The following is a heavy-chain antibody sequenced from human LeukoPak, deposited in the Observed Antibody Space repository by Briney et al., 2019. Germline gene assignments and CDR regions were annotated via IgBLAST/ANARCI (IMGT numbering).Heavy chain of an antibody. Sequence: PSETLSLTCTVSGGSISSYYWSWIRQPPGKGLEWIGYIYYSGSTNYNPSLKSRVTMSVDTSKNQFSLKLSSVTAADTAVCYCAAYLGYSSSWYYFDYWGQGTLVTVSS. D-gene: IGHD6-13*01. V-gene: IGHV4-59*12. CDR2: IYYSGST. CDR3: AAYLGYSSSWYYFDY. CDR1: GGSISSYY. J-gene: IGHJ4*02.